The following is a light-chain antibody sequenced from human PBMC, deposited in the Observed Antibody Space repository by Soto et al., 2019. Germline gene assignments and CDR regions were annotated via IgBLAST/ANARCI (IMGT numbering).Light chain of an antibody. CDR3: SSHAGSNNPFV. CDR1: SSDVGGYNY. Sequence: QSALTQPPSAPGSPGQSVTISCTGTSSDVGGYNYVSWYQQHPGKAPKVMIYDVGKRPSGVPDRFSGSKSGNTASLTVSGLQAEDEADYYFSSHAGSNNPFVFGTGTKLTVL. V-gene: IGLV2-8*01. J-gene: IGLJ1*01. CDR2: DVG.